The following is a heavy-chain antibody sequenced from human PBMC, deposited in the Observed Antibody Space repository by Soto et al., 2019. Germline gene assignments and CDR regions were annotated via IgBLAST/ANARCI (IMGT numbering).Heavy chain of an antibody. CDR3: ASCSGDGSGSYFYYYYGMDV. V-gene: IGHV1-69*01. J-gene: IGHJ6*02. CDR2: IIPICGTA. D-gene: IGHD3-10*01. Sequence: QVQLVQSGAEVKKPGSSVKVSCKASGGTFSSYAISWVRQAPGQGLEWMGGIIPICGTANNAQKFQGRVRITAYESTSTAYMELSSLRSEDTAVSYCASCSGDGSGSYFYYYYGMDVWRQGTTVTVSS. CDR1: GGTFSSYA.